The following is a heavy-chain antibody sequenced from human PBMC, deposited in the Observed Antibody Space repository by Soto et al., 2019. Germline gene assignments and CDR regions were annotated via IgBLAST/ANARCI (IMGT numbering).Heavy chain of an antibody. J-gene: IGHJ6*03. V-gene: IGHV4-39*01. CDR1: GGSISSSSYY. Sequence: SETLSLTCTVSGGSISSSSYYWGWIRQPPGKGLEWIGSIYYSGSTYYNPSLKSRVTISVDTSKNQFSLKLSSVTAADTAVYYCARTGYDILTGYKLHNYYYYMDVWGKGTTVTVSS. D-gene: IGHD3-9*01. CDR3: ARTGYDILTGYKLHNYYYYMDV. CDR2: IYYSGST.